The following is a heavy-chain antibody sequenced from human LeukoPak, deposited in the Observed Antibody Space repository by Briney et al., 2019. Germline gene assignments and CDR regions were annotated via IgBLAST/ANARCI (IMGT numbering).Heavy chain of an antibody. CDR3: ARGRQCDF. CDR2: IYSGGSP. CDR1: GFTFSSYW. V-gene: IGHV3-53*01. J-gene: IGHJ4*02. D-gene: IGHD4-11*01. Sequence: GGSLRLSCAASGFTFSSYWMSWVRQAPGKGLEWVSVIYSGGSPFYADSVKGRFTISRDNSKNTVCLQMNSLRVEDTAVYYCARGRQCDFWGQGTLVTVSS.